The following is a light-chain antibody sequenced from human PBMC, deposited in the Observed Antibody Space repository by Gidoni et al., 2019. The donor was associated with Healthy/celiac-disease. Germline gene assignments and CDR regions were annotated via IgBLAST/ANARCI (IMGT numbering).Light chain of an antibody. Sequence: DIVMTQSPLSLPVTPGEPASISCRSSQSLLHGNGYNYCDWYLQKPGQSPQLLISLGSNRASVVPDMFSGSGSGTDFTLKISRVEAEDVGVYYCMHALQTPWMFGQGTKVEIK. CDR1: QSLLHGNGYNY. CDR2: LGS. CDR3: MHALQTPWM. J-gene: IGKJ1*01. V-gene: IGKV2-28*01.